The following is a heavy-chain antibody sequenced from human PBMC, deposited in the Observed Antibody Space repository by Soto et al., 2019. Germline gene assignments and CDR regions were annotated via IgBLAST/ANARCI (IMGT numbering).Heavy chain of an antibody. D-gene: IGHD3-10*01. CDR1: GGSISSYY. J-gene: IGHJ4*02. CDR2: IYYSGST. CDR3: ARHNYGSGSTYFDY. Sequence: SETLSLTCTVSGGSISSYYWSWIRQPPGKGLEWIGYIYYSGSTNYNPSLKSRVTISVVTSKNQFSLKLNSMTAVDSAVYYCARHNYGSGSTYFDYWGQGTLVTVSS. V-gene: IGHV4-59*08.